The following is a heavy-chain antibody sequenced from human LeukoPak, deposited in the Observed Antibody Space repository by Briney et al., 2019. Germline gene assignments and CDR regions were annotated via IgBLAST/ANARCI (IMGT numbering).Heavy chain of an antibody. D-gene: IGHD5-12*01. CDR3: AKGAYDYIEIGYFDS. J-gene: IGHJ4*02. V-gene: IGHV3-23*01. CDR1: GFTSTNYA. CDR2: LIGSSGST. Sequence: GGSLRLSCAASGFTSTNYAMNWVRQAPGKGLEWVSVLIGSSGSTDYADSVKGRFTISRDTSKNTLFLKMNSLRAEDTAIYYCAKGAYDYIEIGYFDSWGQGTLVTVSS.